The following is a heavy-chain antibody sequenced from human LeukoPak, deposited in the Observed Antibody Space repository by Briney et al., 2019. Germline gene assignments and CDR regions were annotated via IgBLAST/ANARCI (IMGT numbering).Heavy chain of an antibody. CDR1: GGSFSGYY. CDR2: INHSGST. D-gene: IGHD3-10*01. V-gene: IGHV4-34*01. CDR3: ARNYGSGSYYSDP. Sequence: SETLSLTCAVYGGSFSGYYWSWIRQPPGKGLEWIGEINHSGSTNYNPSLKSRVTISVDTSKNQFSLKLSSVTAADTAVYYCARNYGSGSYYSDPWGQGTLVTVSS. J-gene: IGHJ5*02.